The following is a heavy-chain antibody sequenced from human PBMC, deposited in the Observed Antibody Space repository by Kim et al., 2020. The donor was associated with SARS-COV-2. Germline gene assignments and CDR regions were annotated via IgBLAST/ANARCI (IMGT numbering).Heavy chain of an antibody. Sequence: ASVKVSCKASGYTFTSYYMHWVRQAPGQGLEWMGIINPSGGSTSYAQKFQGRVTMTRDTSTSTVYMELSSLRSEDTAVYYCARAVVVAATFYKFYYYGMDVWGQGTTVTVSS. CDR3: ARAVVVAATFYKFYYYGMDV. V-gene: IGHV1-46*01. CDR2: INPSGGST. D-gene: IGHD2-15*01. CDR1: GYTFTSYY. J-gene: IGHJ6*02.